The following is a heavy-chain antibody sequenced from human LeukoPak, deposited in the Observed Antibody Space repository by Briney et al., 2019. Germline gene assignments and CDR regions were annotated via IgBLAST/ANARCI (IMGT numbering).Heavy chain of an antibody. CDR2: LNPNSGGT. CDR1: GYTFTGYF. V-gene: IGHV1-2*06. D-gene: IGHD2-2*01. J-gene: IGHJ6*02. CDR3: AREKVRQSGMDV. Sequence: ASVKVSCKASGYTFTGYFINWVRQAPGQGFQWMGRLNPNSGGTNYAQKFQGRVTMTRDTSISTAYMELSRLRSDDTAVYYCAREKVRQSGMDVWGQGTTVTVSS.